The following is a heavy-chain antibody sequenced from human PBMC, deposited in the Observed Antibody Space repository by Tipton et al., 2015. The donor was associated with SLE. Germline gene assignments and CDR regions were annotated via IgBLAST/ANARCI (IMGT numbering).Heavy chain of an antibody. CDR2: IYYSGST. V-gene: IGHV4-59*01. Sequence: GSLRLSCTVSGGSTSSFYWRWIRQPPGKGLEWIGYIYYSGSTKYNPSLKSRVTISVDTSKNQFSLKLCAVTAADAAVYYCARGGGGAFDIWGQGTMVTVSS. D-gene: IGHD2-15*01. CDR1: GGSTSSFY. J-gene: IGHJ3*02. CDR3: ARGGGGAFDI.